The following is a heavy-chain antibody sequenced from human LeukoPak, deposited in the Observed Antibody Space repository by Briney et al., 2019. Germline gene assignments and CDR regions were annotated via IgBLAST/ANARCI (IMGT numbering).Heavy chain of an antibody. CDR2: IYYSGST. CDR1: GGSISSSSYY. V-gene: IGHV4-39*07. J-gene: IGHJ4*02. Sequence: SETLSLTCTVSGGSISSSSYYWGWIRQPPGKGLEWIGSIYYSGSTYYNPSLKSRVTISVDTSKNQFSLKLSSVTAADTAVYYCASGIAVAEVHDYWGQGTLVTVSS. CDR3: ASGIAVAEVHDY. D-gene: IGHD6-19*01.